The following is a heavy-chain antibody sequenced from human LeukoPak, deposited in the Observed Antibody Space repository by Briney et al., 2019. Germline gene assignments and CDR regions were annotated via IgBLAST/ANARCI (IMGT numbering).Heavy chain of an antibody. J-gene: IGHJ4*02. CDR2: IYYSGST. D-gene: IGHD3-10*01. CDR1: GGSFISGDYY. V-gene: IGHV4-30-4*01. CDR3: ARSAFGSGSSCFDY. Sequence: SQTLSLTCTVSGGSFISGDYYWSWIRQPPGKGLEWIGYIYYSGSTYYNPSLRSRVTISVDTSKNQISLKLSSVTAADTAVYYCARSAFGSGSSCFDYWGQGTLVTVSS.